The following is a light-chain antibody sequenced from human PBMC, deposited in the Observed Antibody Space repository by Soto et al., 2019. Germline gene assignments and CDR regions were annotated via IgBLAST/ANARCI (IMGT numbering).Light chain of an antibody. CDR1: QSLSNN. Sequence: EIVMTQSPAALSVSPGERATLSCRASQSLSNNLAWYQKKPGQAPRLLIYSASTRATAIPARFSGSGSGTEFTLTISSLQYEDSSVYFCQHYNNWPLTFGGWTKGEIK. CDR2: SAS. V-gene: IGKV3-15*01. J-gene: IGKJ4*01. CDR3: QHYNNWPLT.